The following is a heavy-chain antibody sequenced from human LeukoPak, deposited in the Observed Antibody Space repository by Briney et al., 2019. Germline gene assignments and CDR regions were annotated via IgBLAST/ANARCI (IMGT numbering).Heavy chain of an antibody. V-gene: IGHV3-53*01. CDR1: GLIVSSTY. D-gene: IGHD2-15*01. CDR2: TYNGGST. J-gene: IGHJ5*02. Sequence: GGSLTLSCAASGLIVSSTYMNWVRQAPGKGLEWVSVTYNGGSTYYADSVTGRFSISRDNSKNTLNLQMNSLTVEDTAVYYCVREGGYCSGDTCFKWFDTWGRGILVTVSS. CDR3: VREGGYCSGDTCFKWFDT.